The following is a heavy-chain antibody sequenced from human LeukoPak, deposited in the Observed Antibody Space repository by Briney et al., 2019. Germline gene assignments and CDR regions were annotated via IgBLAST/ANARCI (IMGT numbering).Heavy chain of an antibody. V-gene: IGHV3-7*01. CDR1: GFTFNTYW. CDR2: IKQDGSDK. CDR3: ARQASKGAFDI. Sequence: GGSLRLSCAAAGFTFNTYWMNWGRQAPGKGLEWVANIKQDGSDKYYAESVKGRFTISKDNAKSSLYLQMDSLRAEDTAVYYCARQASKGAFDIWGQGTMVTVSS. J-gene: IGHJ3*02.